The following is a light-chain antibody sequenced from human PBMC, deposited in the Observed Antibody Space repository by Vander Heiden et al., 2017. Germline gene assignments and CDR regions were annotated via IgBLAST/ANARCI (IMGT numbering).Light chain of an antibody. CDR1: SDINVGTYR. Sequence: AVLTQPSSLSAPPGASARLTCTLRSDINVGTYRIYWYQPKQGSPPEYHLRYNSDSDKQQGSGVPSRFSGSKDASANAGILLMSGLQSEDEADYYCLIWHTSAWVFGGGTKLTVL. CDR2: YNSDSDK. V-gene: IGLV5-45*03. J-gene: IGLJ3*02. CDR3: LIWHTSAWV.